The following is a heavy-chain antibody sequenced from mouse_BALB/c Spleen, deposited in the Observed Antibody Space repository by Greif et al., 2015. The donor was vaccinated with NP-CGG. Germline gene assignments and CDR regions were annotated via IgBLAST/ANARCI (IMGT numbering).Heavy chain of an antibody. CDR1: GFNIKDTY. CDR3: ANAYYMSLGFAY. V-gene: IGHV14-3*02. Sequence: VQLQQSGAELVKPGASVKLSCTASGFNIKDTYMHWVKQRPEQGLERIGRIDPANINPKYDPKFQGKATITPDTSSNTAYLQLSSLTSEDTAVYFCANAYYMSLGFAYWGQGTLVTVSA. D-gene: IGHD2-12*01. CDR2: IDPANINP. J-gene: IGHJ3*01.